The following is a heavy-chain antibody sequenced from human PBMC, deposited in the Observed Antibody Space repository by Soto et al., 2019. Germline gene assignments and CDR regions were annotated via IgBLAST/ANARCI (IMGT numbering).Heavy chain of an antibody. CDR1: GGSISNKY. CDR2: IYYTGGT. J-gene: IGHJ4*02. CDR3: ARATVQRHFDS. V-gene: IGHV4-59*01. D-gene: IGHD4-4*01. Sequence: LSLTCIVSGGSISNKYWTWIRQPPGKGLEWIGSIYYTGGTTYHPSLTSRVAISLDPSMQRFSLRLNSVTAADTAVYFCARATVQRHFDSWGQGTLVTVSS.